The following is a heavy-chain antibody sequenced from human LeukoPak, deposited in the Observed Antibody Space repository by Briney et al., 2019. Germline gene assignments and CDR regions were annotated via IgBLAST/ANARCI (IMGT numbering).Heavy chain of an antibody. V-gene: IGHV3-23*01. J-gene: IGHJ6*03. CDR1: GFTFSSYG. Sequence: PGGSLRLSCAASGFTFSSYGMHWVRQAPGKGLDWVSAISGSGGSTYYADSVKGRFTISRDNSKNTLYLQMNSLRAEDTAVYYCAKAPGGSSWSNYYYYYMDVWGKGTTVTVSS. D-gene: IGHD6-13*01. CDR2: ISGSGGST. CDR3: AKAPGGSSWSNYYYYYMDV.